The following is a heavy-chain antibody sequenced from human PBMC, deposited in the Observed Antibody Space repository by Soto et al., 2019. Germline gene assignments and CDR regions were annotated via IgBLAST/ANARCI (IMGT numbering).Heavy chain of an antibody. CDR1: GGSISSYY. Sequence: LSLTCTVSGGSISSYYWSWIRQPPGKGLEWIGYIYYSGSTNYNPSLKSRATISVDTSKNQFSLKLSSVTAADTAVYYCARDGSYDILTGYYTGTWFDPWGQGTLVTVSS. J-gene: IGHJ5*02. CDR3: ARDGSYDILTGYYTGTWFDP. V-gene: IGHV4-59*01. CDR2: IYYSGST. D-gene: IGHD3-9*01.